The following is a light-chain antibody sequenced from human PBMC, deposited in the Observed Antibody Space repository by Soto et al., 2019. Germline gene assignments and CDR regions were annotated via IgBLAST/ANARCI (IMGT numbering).Light chain of an antibody. J-gene: IGKJ4*01. CDR1: QDISNY. CDR2: DAS. CDR3: QQYDNIPALT. V-gene: IGKV1-33*01. Sequence: DIPMTQSPSSLSASVGDRVTITCQASQDISNYLNWYQQKPGKAPKLLIYDASNLETGVPSRFSGSGSGTDFTFTISSLQPQDIATYYCQQYDNIPALTFGGGTKVEIK.